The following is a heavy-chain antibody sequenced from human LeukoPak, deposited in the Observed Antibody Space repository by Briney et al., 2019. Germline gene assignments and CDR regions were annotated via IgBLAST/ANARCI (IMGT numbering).Heavy chain of an antibody. V-gene: IGHV4-59*08. CDR2: IYHSGST. J-gene: IGHJ4*02. Sequence: SETLSLTCTVSGGSISSYYWSWIRQPPGKGLEWIGSIYHSGSTYYSPSLKSRVTISVDTSKNQFSLKLSSVTAADTAVYFCASPPILTGSSYYFDYWGQGTLVTVSS. CDR3: ASPPILTGSSYYFDY. D-gene: IGHD3-9*01. CDR1: GGSISSYY.